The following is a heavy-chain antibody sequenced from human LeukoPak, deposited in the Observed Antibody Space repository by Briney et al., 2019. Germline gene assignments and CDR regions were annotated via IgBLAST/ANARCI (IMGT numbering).Heavy chain of an antibody. D-gene: IGHD2-2*01. CDR1: GGSISSSSYY. J-gene: IGHJ4*02. CDR3: ARYSSRRDSYYFDS. Sequence: PSETLSLTCTVSGGSISSSSYYWGWIRQPPGKGLEWIGSIYYSGSTYYNPSLKSRVTISAHMSKNQFSLKLSSVTAADTAVYYCARYSSRRDSYYFDSWGQGTLVTVSS. V-gene: IGHV4-39*01. CDR2: IYYSGST.